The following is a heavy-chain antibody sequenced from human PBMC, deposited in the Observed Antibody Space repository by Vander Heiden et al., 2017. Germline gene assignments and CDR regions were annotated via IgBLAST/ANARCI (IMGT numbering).Heavy chain of an antibody. J-gene: IGHJ4*02. D-gene: IGHD2-15*01. CDR2: IYYSGST. V-gene: IGHV4-31*03. CDR1: GGSISSGGYY. Sequence: QVQLQESGPGLVKPSQTLSLTCTVSGGSISSGGYYWSWIRQHPGKGLEWIGYIYYSGSTYYNTSIKRRGTISVDTSKNQFSRKLSSVTAAETAVYDCARVPVEDGSGGRWSNGDYWGQGTMVTVSS. CDR3: ARVPVEDGSGGRWSNGDY.